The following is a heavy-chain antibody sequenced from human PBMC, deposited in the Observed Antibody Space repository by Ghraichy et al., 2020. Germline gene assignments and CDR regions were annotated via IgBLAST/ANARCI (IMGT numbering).Heavy chain of an antibody. Sequence: GEALNISCKGSGYNFNNYWIAWVRQMPGKGLDWMGIIYPGDSDTRYSPSFQGQVTISADKSISTAYLQWSSLKASDTAMYYCARFVTDYERGGDYWGQGTLVTVSS. CDR1: GYNFNNYW. CDR2: IYPGDSDT. CDR3: ARFVTDYERGGDY. V-gene: IGHV5-51*01. J-gene: IGHJ4*02. D-gene: IGHD3-16*01.